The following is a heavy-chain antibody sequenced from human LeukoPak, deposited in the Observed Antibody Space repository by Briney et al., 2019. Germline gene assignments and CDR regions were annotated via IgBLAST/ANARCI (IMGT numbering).Heavy chain of an antibody. D-gene: IGHD2-21*01. Sequence: PSETLSRTCTVSGGSVSGVYWSWIRQPPGKGLEWIGYVYYSGGTNYNPSLKSRVTMSVDTSKNQVSLRLSSVTAADTAVYYCARPPFAPPFDYWGRGTLLTVSS. CDR2: VYYSGGT. CDR1: GGSVSGVY. CDR3: ARPPFAPPFDY. J-gene: IGHJ4*02. V-gene: IGHV4-59*08.